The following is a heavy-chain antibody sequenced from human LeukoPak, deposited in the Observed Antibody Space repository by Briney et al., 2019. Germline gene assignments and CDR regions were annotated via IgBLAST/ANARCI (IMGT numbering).Heavy chain of an antibody. CDR3: AILVGAIPFDY. CDR1: AFTVSSNY. V-gene: IGHV3-53*01. CDR2: IYSGGST. Sequence: GGSLRLSCAASAFTVSSNYMSWVRQAPGKGLKWVSVIYSGGSTYYADSVKGRFTISRDNSKNTLYLQMNSLRAEDTAVYYCAILVGAIPFDYWGQGTLVTVSS. J-gene: IGHJ4*02. D-gene: IGHD1-26*01.